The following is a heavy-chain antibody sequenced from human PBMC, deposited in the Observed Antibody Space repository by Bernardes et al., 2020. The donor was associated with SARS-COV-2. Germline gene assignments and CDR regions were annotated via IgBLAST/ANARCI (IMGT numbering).Heavy chain of an antibody. CDR3: ARHYAISGTTSGMDV. Sequence: GESLKISCKGSGYTFANYWIAWVRQMPGKGLEWMGIIYPGDSDTRYRPSFQGQVTFSVDKSISTAYLQWSSLKASDTAMYYCARHYAISGTTSGMDVWGQGTTVTVSS. V-gene: IGHV5-51*01. CDR1: GYTFANYW. J-gene: IGHJ6*02. CDR2: IYPGDSDT. D-gene: IGHD1-20*01.